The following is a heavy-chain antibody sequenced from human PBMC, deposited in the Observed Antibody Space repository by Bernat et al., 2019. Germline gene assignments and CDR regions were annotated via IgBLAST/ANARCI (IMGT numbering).Heavy chain of an antibody. Sequence: QVQLVESGGGLVKPGGSLRLSCAASGFTFSDYYMSWIRQAPGKGLEWVSYISSSSYTNYADSVKGRFPISRDKAKNSLYLQMNSLRAEDTAVYYCAREGLLLWFGDSIGYFDYWGQGTLVTVSS. V-gene: IGHV3-11*05. J-gene: IGHJ4*02. CDR1: GFTFSDYY. CDR3: AREGLLLWFGDSIGYFDY. CDR2: ISSSSYT. D-gene: IGHD3-10*01.